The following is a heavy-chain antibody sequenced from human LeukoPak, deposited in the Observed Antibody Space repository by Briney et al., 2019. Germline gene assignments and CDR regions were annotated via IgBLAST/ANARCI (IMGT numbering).Heavy chain of an antibody. CDR3: ARWAAAGGLYDY. D-gene: IGHD6-13*01. Sequence: ASVKVSCKASGYTLTSYGISWVRQAPGQGLEWMGWISAYNGNTNYAQKFQGRVTMTRDTSISTAYMELSRLRSDDTAVCYCARWAAAGGLYDYWGQGTLVTVSS. J-gene: IGHJ4*02. CDR2: ISAYNGNT. CDR1: GYTLTSYG. V-gene: IGHV1-18*01.